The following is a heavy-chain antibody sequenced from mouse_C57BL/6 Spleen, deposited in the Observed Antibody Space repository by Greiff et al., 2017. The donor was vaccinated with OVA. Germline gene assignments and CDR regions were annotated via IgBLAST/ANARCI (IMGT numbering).Heavy chain of an antibody. Sequence: EVQGVESGGGLVKPRGSLKLSCAASGFTFSDYGMHWVRQAPEKGLEWVAYISSGSSTIYYADTVKGRFTISRDNAKNTLFLQMTSLRSEDTAMYYCAKTGNYYAMDYWGQGTSVTVSS. V-gene: IGHV5-17*01. CDR1: GFTFSDYG. D-gene: IGHD4-1*01. J-gene: IGHJ4*01. CDR3: AKTGNYYAMDY. CDR2: ISSGSSTI.